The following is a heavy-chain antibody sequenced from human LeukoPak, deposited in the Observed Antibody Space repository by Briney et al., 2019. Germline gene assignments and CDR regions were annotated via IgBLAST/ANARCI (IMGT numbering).Heavy chain of an antibody. CDR1: GDSVSSNSAA. V-gene: IGHV6-1*01. J-gene: IGHJ4*02. Sequence: SQTLSLTCAISGDSVSSNSAAWYWIKQSPSRGLEWLGRTYYNSKWYNDYAVSVKSRITINPDTSKNQFSLHLNSVTPEDTAVYYCAGDSSARPLEYWGQGTLVTVSS. CDR2: TYYNSKWYN. D-gene: IGHD6-6*01. CDR3: AGDSSARPLEY.